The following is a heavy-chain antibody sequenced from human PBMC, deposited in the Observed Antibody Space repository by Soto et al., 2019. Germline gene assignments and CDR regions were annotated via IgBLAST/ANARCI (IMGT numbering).Heavy chain of an antibody. V-gene: IGHV5-51*01. D-gene: IGHD3-10*01. CDR2: IYPGDSDS. Sequence: PGESLKISCQTSGYIFTNYWIAWVRQMTGKGLEWMGIIYPGDSDSRYSPSFQGQVTISADKSISAAHTAYLQWSSLKTSDTAMYYCALLRGGGSYNWFDPWGQGTLVTVSS. CDR1: GYIFTNYW. J-gene: IGHJ5*02. CDR3: ALLRGGGSYNWFDP.